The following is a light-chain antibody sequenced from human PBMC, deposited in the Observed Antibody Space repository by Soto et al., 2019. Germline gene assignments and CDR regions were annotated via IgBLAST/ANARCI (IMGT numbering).Light chain of an antibody. V-gene: IGKV3-15*01. CDR1: QSVSSN. Sequence: EIVMTQSPATLSVSPGERATLSCRASQSVSSNLAWYQQKPGQAPRLLIYGASTRATGIPARFSCSGSGTEFTLPISSLQSEDFALYYCQQYNNWPPYTFGQGTKLEIK. CDR3: QQYNNWPPYT. J-gene: IGKJ2*01. CDR2: GAS.